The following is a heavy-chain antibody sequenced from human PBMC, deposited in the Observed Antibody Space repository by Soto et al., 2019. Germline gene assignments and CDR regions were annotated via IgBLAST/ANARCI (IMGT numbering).Heavy chain of an antibody. V-gene: IGHV3-30*18. CDR1: GFTFSSYG. Sequence: GGSLRLSCAASGFTFSSYGMHWVRQAPGKGLEWVAVISYDGSNKYYADSVKGRFTISRDNSKNTLYLQMNSLRAEDTAVYYCAKDGGRNSSGWYWYYYYGMDVWGQGTTVTVSS. J-gene: IGHJ6*02. CDR3: AKDGGRNSSGWYWYYYYGMDV. D-gene: IGHD6-19*01. CDR2: ISYDGSNK.